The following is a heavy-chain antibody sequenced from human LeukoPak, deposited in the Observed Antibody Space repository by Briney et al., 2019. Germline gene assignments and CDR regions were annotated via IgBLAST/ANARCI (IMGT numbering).Heavy chain of an antibody. Sequence: SQTLSLTCAISGVSLTSNSAAWSWIRQSPSRGLEWLGRTFYRSKWYDDYAVSVKSRLSINPDASKNQFSLHLHSVSPEDTAVYFCARETSGSYLGLFNSWGQGILVTVSS. CDR1: GVSLTSNSAA. J-gene: IGHJ5*02. D-gene: IGHD6-19*01. V-gene: IGHV6-1*01. CDR3: ARETSGSYLGLFNS. CDR2: TFYRSKWYD.